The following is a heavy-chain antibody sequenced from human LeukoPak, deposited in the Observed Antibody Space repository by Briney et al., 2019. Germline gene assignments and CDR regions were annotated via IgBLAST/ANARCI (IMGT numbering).Heavy chain of an antibody. D-gene: IGHD2-21*02. Sequence: GASVKVSCKAYGYSFTDYYMHWVRQAPGQGLEWMGWINPNTAGTKYAQHFQGRVTMTRDTSISTAYMELSRLRSDDTAVYYCSRDRGGGDIYFDYWGQGTLVTVSS. CDR3: SRDRGGGDIYFDY. CDR1: GYSFTDYY. J-gene: IGHJ4*02. CDR2: INPNTAGT. V-gene: IGHV1-2*02.